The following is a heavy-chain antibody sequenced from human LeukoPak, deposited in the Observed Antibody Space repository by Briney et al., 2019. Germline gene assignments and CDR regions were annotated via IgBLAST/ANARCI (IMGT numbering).Heavy chain of an antibody. V-gene: IGHV1-8*03. CDR2: MNPNSGNT. Sequence: GASVKVSCKASGYTFTSYDINWVRQATGQGLEWMGWMNPNSGNTGYAQKFQGRVTITRNTSISTAYMELSSLRSEDTAVYYCARGGSRVGEPLSWFDPWGQGTLVTVSS. CDR3: ARGGSRVGEPLSWFDP. J-gene: IGHJ5*02. CDR1: GYTFTSYD. D-gene: IGHD3-10*01.